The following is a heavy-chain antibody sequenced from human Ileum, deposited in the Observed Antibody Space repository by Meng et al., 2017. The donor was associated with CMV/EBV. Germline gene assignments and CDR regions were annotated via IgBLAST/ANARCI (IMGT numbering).Heavy chain of an antibody. V-gene: IGHV4-61*01. D-gene: IGHD6-19*01. CDR1: GGSVSSGNYY. CDR3: ARWRAVAGTHFDP. CDR2: IYGSGST. J-gene: IGHJ5*02. Sequence: TVSGGSVSSGNYYWSWIRQPAGKGLEWIGYIYGSGSTNDNPALKSRVTIAVDTSKNQFSLKLSSVTAADTAVYYCARWRAVAGTHFDPWGQGTLVTVSS.